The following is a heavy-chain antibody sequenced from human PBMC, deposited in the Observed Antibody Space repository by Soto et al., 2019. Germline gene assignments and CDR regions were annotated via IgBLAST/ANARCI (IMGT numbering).Heavy chain of an antibody. V-gene: IGHV4-31*03. J-gene: IGHJ5*02. Sequence: SETLSLTCSVSGASISRGAYYWSWIRRHPGKGLEWIGNIYYSGSAYYNPSLKSRVAISVDTSQNQFSLRLSSVTAADTAVYYCARGVLANWGPENWFDPWGQGTLVTVSS. CDR2: IYYSGSA. CDR3: ARGVLANWGPENWFDP. CDR1: GASISRGAYY. D-gene: IGHD7-27*01.